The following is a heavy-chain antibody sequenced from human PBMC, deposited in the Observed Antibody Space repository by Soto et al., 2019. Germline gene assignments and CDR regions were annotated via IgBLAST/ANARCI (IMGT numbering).Heavy chain of an antibody. V-gene: IGHV4-39*01. D-gene: IGHD3-3*01. Sequence: QVQLQESGPGLVRPSGPLSLTCDVSGVSISTSDYHWGWVRQPPRRGLEWIGSVSSTGSTYYNPSLASRVALTVDTSRSQFSLNLKYVTAADTAIYYCTRLEVMISGVRVAPSFDSWGQGRLVIVSS. CDR1: GVSISTSDYH. CDR3: TRLEVMISGVRVAPSFDS. J-gene: IGHJ4*02. CDR2: VSSTGST.